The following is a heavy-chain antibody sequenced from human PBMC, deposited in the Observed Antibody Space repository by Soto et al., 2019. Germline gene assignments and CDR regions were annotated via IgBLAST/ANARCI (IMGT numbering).Heavy chain of an antibody. CDR3: AKEGGLSGSYYISSSYYFDY. CDR1: GFTFSSYG. J-gene: IGHJ4*02. Sequence: QVQLVESGGGVVQPGRSLRLSCVASGFTFSSYGMHWVRQAPGKGLEWVAIISYDGSNTYYADSLKGRFTISRDNSKNTRYLQMNSLRAEDTSVYYCAKEGGLSGSYYISSSYYFDYWGQGTLVTVSS. V-gene: IGHV3-30*18. D-gene: IGHD1-26*01. CDR2: ISYDGSNT.